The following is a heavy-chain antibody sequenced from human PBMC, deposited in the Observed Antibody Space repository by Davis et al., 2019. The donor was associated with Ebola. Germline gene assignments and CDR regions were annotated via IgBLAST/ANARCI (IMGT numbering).Heavy chain of an antibody. V-gene: IGHV3-74*01. CDR2: IRSDGSST. CDR1: GFTVSSNY. D-gene: IGHD3-10*01. J-gene: IGHJ4*02. CDR3: ASSDFDY. Sequence: HTGGSLRLSCAASGFTVSSNYMSWVRQAPGKGLVWVARIRSDGSSTIYADSVEGRFTISRDNAKNTLYLQMNSLRAEDTAVYYCASSDFDYWGQGTLVTVSS.